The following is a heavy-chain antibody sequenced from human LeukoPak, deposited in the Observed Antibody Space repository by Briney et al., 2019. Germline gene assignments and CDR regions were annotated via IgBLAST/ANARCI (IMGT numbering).Heavy chain of an antibody. D-gene: IGHD2-2*02. CDR2: ISSSSSYT. Sequence: PGGSLRLSCAASGFTFSTYSMNWVRQAPGKGLEWVSSISSSSSYTYYTDSVKGRFTISRDNAKNSLYLQMNSLRAEDTAVYYCARGDCSSTSCYRRDWGQGTLVTVSS. CDR3: ARGDCSSTSCYRRD. CDR1: GFTFSTYS. V-gene: IGHV3-21*01. J-gene: IGHJ4*02.